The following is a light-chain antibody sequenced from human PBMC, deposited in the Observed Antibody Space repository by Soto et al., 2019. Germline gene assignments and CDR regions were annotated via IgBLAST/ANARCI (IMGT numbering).Light chain of an antibody. J-gene: IGLJ2*01. CDR3: CSYAGSYTLL. CDR1: SSDVGTYNY. Sequence: QSVLTQPRSVSGSPGQSVTISCSGTSSDVGTYNYVSWFLQYPGKAPKVMISDVSKRPSGVPDRFSDSKSGNTASLTISGLQAEDESDYYSCSYAGSYTLLFGGGTKVTVL. V-gene: IGLV2-11*01. CDR2: DVS.